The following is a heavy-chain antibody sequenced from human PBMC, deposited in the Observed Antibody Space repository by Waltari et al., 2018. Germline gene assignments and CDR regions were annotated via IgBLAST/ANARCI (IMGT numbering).Heavy chain of an antibody. CDR3: ARSITMVRYYWCC. D-gene: IGHD3-10*01. CDR1: GGSISSSSYY. Sequence: QLQLQESGPGLVKPSETLSLTCTVSGGSISSSSYYWGWIRQPPGKGLEWIGSSYYSGCTYYNPSLKSRVTISVDTSKNQFSLKLSSVTAADTAVYYCARSITMVRYYWCCWGQGTLVTVSS. J-gene: IGHJ4*02. CDR2: SYYSGCT. V-gene: IGHV4-39*01.